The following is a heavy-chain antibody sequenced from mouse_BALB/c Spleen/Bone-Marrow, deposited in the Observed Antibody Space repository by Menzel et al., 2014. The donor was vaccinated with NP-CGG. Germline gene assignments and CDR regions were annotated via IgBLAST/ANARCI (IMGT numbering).Heavy chain of an antibody. D-gene: IGHD6-5*01. J-gene: IGHJ4*01. Sequence: LQESGAELVRPGTSVKISCKASGYTFTNYWLGWVKQRPGHGLEWIGDIYPGGGYTNYNEKFKGKATLTADTFSSTAYMQLSSLTSEDSAVYFCASMRSYAMDYWGQGTSVTVSS. V-gene: IGHV1-63*02. CDR2: IYPGGGYT. CDR3: ASMRSYAMDY. CDR1: GYTFTNYW.